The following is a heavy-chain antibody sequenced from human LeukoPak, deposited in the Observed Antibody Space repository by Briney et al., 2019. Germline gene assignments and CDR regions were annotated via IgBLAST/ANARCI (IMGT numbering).Heavy chain of an antibody. CDR1: GYTXNYYY. CDR2: INPNSGGT. V-gene: IGHV1-2*02. Sequence: ASVKVSCKASGYTXNYYYKHWVRQAPGQGLEWMGWINPNSGGTNYAQKFQGRVTMTRDTSISTAYMELSRLRSDDTAVYYCARGPSYSPTTVDYWGQGTLVTVSS. D-gene: IGHD1-14*01. J-gene: IGHJ4*02. CDR3: ARGPSYSPTTVDY.